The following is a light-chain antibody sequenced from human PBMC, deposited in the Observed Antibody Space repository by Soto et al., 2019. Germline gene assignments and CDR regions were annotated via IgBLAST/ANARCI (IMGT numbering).Light chain of an antibody. Sequence: NVLTQFPGTLSVSPGEGASLSCRASQSVTSIFFGWYQQTRGPATRLIIYGTSRRAYGLPDRFSGSAAGRDFTLTISRVAQEDVALYYWQQYESLPWTFGQGTKLEI. J-gene: IGKJ1*01. CDR2: GTS. CDR1: QSVTSIF. V-gene: IGKV3-20*01. CDR3: QQYESLPWT.